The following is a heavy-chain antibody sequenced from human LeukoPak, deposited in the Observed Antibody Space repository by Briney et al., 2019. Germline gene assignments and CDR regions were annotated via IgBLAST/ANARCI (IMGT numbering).Heavy chain of an antibody. CDR1: GYTFTSYG. D-gene: IGHD3-10*01. CDR3: ARRGYGSGRYCFDY. V-gene: IGHV1-18*01. Sequence: RAAVTVSFKASGYTFTSYGISWVRQAPGQGREWMGWISAYNGNTNYLQNLQGRVTITTDTSTSTAYMELESLRSDDTAVYYCARRGYGSGRYCFDYWGQGTLVTVSS. CDR2: ISAYNGNT. J-gene: IGHJ4*02.